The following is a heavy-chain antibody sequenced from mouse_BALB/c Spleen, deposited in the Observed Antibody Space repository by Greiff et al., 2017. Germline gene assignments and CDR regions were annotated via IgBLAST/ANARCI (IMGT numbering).Heavy chain of an antibody. D-gene: IGHD2-2*01. V-gene: IGHV5-9-4*01. Sequence: EVQLVESGGGLVKPGGSLKLSCAASGFTFSSYAMSWVRQSPEKRLEWVAEISSGGSYTYYPDTVTGRFTISRDNAKNTLYLEMSSLRSEDTAMYYCARDGYDGAYWGQGTLVTVSA. J-gene: IGHJ3*01. CDR2: ISSGGSYT. CDR1: GFTFSSYA. CDR3: ARDGYDGAY.